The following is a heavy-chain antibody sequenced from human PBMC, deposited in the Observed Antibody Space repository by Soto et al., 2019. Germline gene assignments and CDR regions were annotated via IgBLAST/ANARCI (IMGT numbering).Heavy chain of an antibody. J-gene: IGHJ5*02. CDR3: VKDQVPGWLQGGYWFDP. CDR2: ISSNGGST. D-gene: IGHD2-2*01. V-gene: IGHV3-64D*08. Sequence: GGSLRLSCSASGFTFSSYAMHWVRQAPGKGLEYVSAISSNGGSTYYADSVKGRFTISRDNSKNTLYLQMSSLRAEDTAVYYCVKDQVPGWLQGGYWFDPWGQGTLVTVSS. CDR1: GFTFSSYA.